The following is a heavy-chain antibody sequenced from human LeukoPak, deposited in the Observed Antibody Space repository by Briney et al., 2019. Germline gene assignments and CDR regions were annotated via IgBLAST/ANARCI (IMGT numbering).Heavy chain of an antibody. CDR2: MYYSGNS. Sequence: SETLSLTCTVSGGSITSYYWSWIRQPPGKGLEWIGYMYYSGNSYYNPSLKSRVTISVDTSKNQFSLKLSSMTAADTAVYYCASYSNSWYYFDFWGQGTLVTVSS. D-gene: IGHD6-13*01. CDR3: ASYSNSWYYFDF. V-gene: IGHV4-59*01. J-gene: IGHJ4*02. CDR1: GGSITSYY.